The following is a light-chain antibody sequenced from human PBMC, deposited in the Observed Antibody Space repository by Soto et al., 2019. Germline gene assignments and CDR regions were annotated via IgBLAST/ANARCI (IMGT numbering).Light chain of an antibody. CDR3: RQYDSEST. CDR2: DAS. J-gene: IGKJ1*01. CDR1: QTISSW. V-gene: IGKV1-5*01. Sequence: DIHMTQSPATLSASLGYRFTITFRASQTISSWLAWHQQKPGKAPKVLIHDASRLESGVPSRFSGSGSGTEFTLTINNLQPDDFAIYYCRQYDSESTFGQGTKVDIK.